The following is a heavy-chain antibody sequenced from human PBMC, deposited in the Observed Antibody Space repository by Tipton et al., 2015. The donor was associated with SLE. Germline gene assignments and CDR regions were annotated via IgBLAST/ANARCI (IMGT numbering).Heavy chain of an antibody. V-gene: IGHV4-34*01. CDR2: IYYSGST. Sequence: TLSLTCAVYGGSFSGYYWSWIRPPPGKGLEYIGTIYYSGSTSYNPSLKSRVTLSVDTSKNQFSLALSSVTAADTAVYYCAREAFYYNTHVFDIWGQGTMVTVSS. D-gene: IGHD3-22*01. J-gene: IGHJ3*02. CDR1: GGSFSGYY. CDR3: AREAFYYNTHVFDI.